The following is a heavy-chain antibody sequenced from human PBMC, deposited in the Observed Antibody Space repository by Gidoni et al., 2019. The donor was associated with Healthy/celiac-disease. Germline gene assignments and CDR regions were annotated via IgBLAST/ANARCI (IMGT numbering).Heavy chain of an antibody. CDR3: ARDQGWRYDSSGIDY. Sequence: QVQLVESGGGLVKPGGSLRLSCAASGFTFSYYYMSWIRQAPGKGLEWVSYISSSSSYTNYADSVKGRFTISRDNAKNSLYLQMNSLRAEDTAVYYCARDQGWRYDSSGIDYWGQGTLVTVSS. CDR1: GFTFSYYY. J-gene: IGHJ4*02. CDR2: ISSSSSYT. V-gene: IGHV3-11*05. D-gene: IGHD3-22*01.